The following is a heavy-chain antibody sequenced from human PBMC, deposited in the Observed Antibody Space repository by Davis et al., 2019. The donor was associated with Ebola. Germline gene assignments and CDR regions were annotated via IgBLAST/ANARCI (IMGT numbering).Heavy chain of an antibody. Sequence: SVKVSCKASGGTFSSYAISWVRQAPGQGLEWMGGIIPIFGTANYAQKFQGRVTMTRDTSISTAYMELSRLRSDDTAVYYCARDLGYYYDSSAKYFDYWGQGTLVTVSS. D-gene: IGHD3-22*01. V-gene: IGHV1-69*05. CDR3: ARDLGYYYDSSAKYFDY. J-gene: IGHJ4*02. CDR1: GGTFSSYA. CDR2: IIPIFGTA.